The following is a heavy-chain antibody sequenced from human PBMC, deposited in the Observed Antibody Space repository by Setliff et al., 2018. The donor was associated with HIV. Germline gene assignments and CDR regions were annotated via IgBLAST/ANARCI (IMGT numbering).Heavy chain of an antibody. CDR3: VRVAYEYIYGYNNYYYMDV. CDR1: GFTFSTYD. J-gene: IGHJ6*03. V-gene: IGHV3-7*05. D-gene: IGHD5-18*01. Sequence: GGSLRLSCAASGFTFSTYDMHWVRQPPGRGLEWVATLNQDGINKYYVDSVRGRFTISRDNARDSLSLQMNSLGADDTAVYYCVRVAYEYIYGYNNYYYMDVWGKGTTVTVSS. CDR2: LNQDGINK.